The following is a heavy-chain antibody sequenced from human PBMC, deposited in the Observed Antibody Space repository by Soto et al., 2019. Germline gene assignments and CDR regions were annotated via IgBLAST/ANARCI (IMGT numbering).Heavy chain of an antibody. Sequence: GSLRLSCAASGFTVSSNYMSWVRQAPGKGLEWVSVIYSGGSTYYADSVKGRFTISRDNSKNTLYLQMNSLRAEDTAVYYCAKAWGIQPWSLHFDYWGQGTLVTVSS. J-gene: IGHJ4*02. CDR3: AKAWGIQPWSLHFDY. V-gene: IGHV3-53*01. CDR2: IYSGGST. CDR1: GFTVSSNY. D-gene: IGHD5-18*01.